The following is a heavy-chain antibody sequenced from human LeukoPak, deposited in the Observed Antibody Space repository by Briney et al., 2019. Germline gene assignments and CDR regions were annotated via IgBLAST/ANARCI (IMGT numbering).Heavy chain of an antibody. V-gene: IGHV3-30-3*01. D-gene: IGHD2-15*01. CDR1: GFTFSGYP. J-gene: IGHJ6*02. CDR2: ISYDGSNK. CDR3: ARGPYCSGGSCYIDHYYGMDV. Sequence: GKSLRLSCAASGFTFSGYPIHWVRQAPGKGLEWVAVISYDGSNKYYADSVKGRFTISRDNSKNTLYLQMNSLRAEDTAVYYCARGPYCSGGSCYIDHYYGMDVWGQGTTVTVSS.